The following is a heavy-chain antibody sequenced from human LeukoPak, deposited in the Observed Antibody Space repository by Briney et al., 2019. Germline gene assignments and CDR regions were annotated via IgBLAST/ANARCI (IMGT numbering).Heavy chain of an antibody. D-gene: IGHD2-21*02. CDR3: ERGEGGTAVRYYFDY. J-gene: IGHJ4*02. CDR2: INPSGGST. V-gene: IGHV1-46*01. Sequence: ASVKVSCKASGSTFTSFYMHWVRQAPGQGLEWMGIINPSGGSTSYAQKFQGRVTMTRDTSTSTVYMELSRLSSEDTAVYYCERGEGGTAVRYYFDYWGQGTLVTASS. CDR1: GSTFTSFY.